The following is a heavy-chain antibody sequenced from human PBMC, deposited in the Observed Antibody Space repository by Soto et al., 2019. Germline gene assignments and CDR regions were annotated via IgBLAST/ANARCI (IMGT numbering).Heavy chain of an antibody. D-gene: IGHD2-21*02. J-gene: IGHJ4*02. CDR1: GFTFSSYG. V-gene: IGHV3-30*18. CDR3: AKEIRGNSPFDY. CDR2: ISYDGSNK. Sequence: QVQLVESGGGVVQPGRSLRLSCAPSGFTFSSYGMHWVRQAPGKGLEWVAVISYDGSNKYYADSVKGRFTISRDNSKNTLYLQMNSLRAEDTAVYYCAKEIRGNSPFDYWGQGTLVTVSS.